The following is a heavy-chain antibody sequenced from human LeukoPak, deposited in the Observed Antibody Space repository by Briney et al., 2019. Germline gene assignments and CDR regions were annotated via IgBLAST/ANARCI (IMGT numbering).Heavy chain of an antibody. V-gene: IGHV5-51*01. CDR3: AILYSAGWYYFDS. CDR2: IYPGDSDT. Sequence: GESLKISCKGSGYSFTTSWIGWVRQMPGKGLEWMGIIYPGDSDTRYSPSFQGHVTISADKSISTAYLQWSSLKASDTAMYYCAILYSAGWYYFDSWGQGTLVTVSS. J-gene: IGHJ4*02. CDR1: GYSFTTSW. D-gene: IGHD6-19*01.